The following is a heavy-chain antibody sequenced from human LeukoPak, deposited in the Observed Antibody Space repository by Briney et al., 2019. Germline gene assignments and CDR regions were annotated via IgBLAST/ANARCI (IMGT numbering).Heavy chain of an antibody. Sequence: PGGFLRLSCAASGFTFSSYAMSWVRQAPGKGLEWVSAISGSGGSTYYADSVKGRFTISRDNSKNTLYLQMNSLRAEDTAVYYCAKSRAIVVVVAATPLDYWGQGTLVTVSS. D-gene: IGHD2-15*01. J-gene: IGHJ4*02. CDR3: AKSRAIVVVVAATPLDY. CDR2: ISGSGGST. V-gene: IGHV3-23*01. CDR1: GFTFSSYA.